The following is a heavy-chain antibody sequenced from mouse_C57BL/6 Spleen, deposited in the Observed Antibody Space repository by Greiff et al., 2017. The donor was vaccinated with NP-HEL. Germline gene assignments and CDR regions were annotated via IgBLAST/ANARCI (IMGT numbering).Heavy chain of an antibody. Sequence: QVQLKQPGAELVKPGASVKLSCKASGYTFTSYWMHWVKQRPGQGLEWIGMIHPNSGSTNYNEKFKSKATLTVDKSSSTAYMQLSSLTSEDSAVYYCARSDYDYGNFDYWGQGTTLTVSA. J-gene: IGHJ2*01. CDR3: ARSDYDYGNFDY. CDR1: GYTFTSYW. V-gene: IGHV1-64*01. D-gene: IGHD2-4*01. CDR2: IHPNSGST.